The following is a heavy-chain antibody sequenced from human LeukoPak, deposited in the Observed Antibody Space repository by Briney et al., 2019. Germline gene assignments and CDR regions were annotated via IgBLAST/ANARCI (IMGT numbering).Heavy chain of an antibody. CDR3: ARGYCSSTTCSGVGYMEV. V-gene: IGHV4-39*01. J-gene: IGHJ6*03. CDR2: IFNAGST. CDR1: GASISSNTYY. D-gene: IGHD2-2*01. Sequence: PSETLSLTCTVSGASISSNTYYWAWIRQPPGKGLEWIGSIFNAGSTFYNPSLTSRVTMSVDTSKNQFSLKLSSVTAADRAVYYCARGYCSSTTCSGVGYMEVWGKGTTVTVSS.